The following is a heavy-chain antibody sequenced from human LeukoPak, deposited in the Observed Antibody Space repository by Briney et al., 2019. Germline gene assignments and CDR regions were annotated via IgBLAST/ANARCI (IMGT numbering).Heavy chain of an antibody. CDR3: ARAHFVTNYFDS. D-gene: IGHD2-21*02. J-gene: IGHJ4*02. CDR2: ISSTGSTT. V-gene: IGHV3-11*04. Sequence: TGGSLRLTCAASGFNFNDHYMIWIRQAPGKGLEWISYISSTGSTTYSAASVKGRFTISRDNAKHSLYLQLNYLTAEDTAVYYCARAHFVTNYFDSWGQGTLVTVSS. CDR1: GFNFNDHY.